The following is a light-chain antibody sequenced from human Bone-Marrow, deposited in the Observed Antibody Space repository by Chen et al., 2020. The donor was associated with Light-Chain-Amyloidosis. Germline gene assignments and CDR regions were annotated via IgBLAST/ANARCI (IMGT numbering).Light chain of an antibody. V-gene: IGKV1-9*01. J-gene: IGKJ4*01. CDR1: QGIYSH. CDR2: AAS. Sequence: DIQLTQSPSVLSASVGDRVTITCRASQGIYSHLAWYQQKPGKAPKLLINAASTLQRGVPSRFSGRGSGSQFTLTISSLQPEDFATYYCQQLYTYPLTFGGGTKVVFK. CDR3: QQLYTYPLT.